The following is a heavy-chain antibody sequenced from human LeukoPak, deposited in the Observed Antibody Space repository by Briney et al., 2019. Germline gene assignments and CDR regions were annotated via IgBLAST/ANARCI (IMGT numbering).Heavy chain of an antibody. CDR1: GFTFSSYA. Sequence: GGSLRLSCAASGFTFSSYAMHWVRQAPGKGLEWVAVISHDGSNKYYADSVKGRFTISRDNSKNTLYLQMNSLRAEDTAVYYCARASAYSSSSGIGNYWGQGTLVTVSS. V-gene: IGHV3-30*01. CDR2: ISHDGSNK. D-gene: IGHD6-6*01. J-gene: IGHJ4*02. CDR3: ARASAYSSSSGIGNY.